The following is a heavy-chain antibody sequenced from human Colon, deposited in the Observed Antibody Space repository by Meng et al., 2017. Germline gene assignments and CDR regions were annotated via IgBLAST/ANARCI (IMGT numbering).Heavy chain of an antibody. CDR1: GFTFSSYA. D-gene: IGHD6-19*01. Sequence: GGSLRLSCAASGFTFSSYAMHWVRKAPGKGLEWVAVISYDGSNKYYADSVKGRFTISRDNSKNTLYLQMNSLRAEDTAVYYCARGAVAGISSSYWYFDLWGRGTLVTVSS. CDR2: ISYDGSNK. V-gene: IGHV3-30*01. J-gene: IGHJ2*01. CDR3: ARGAVAGISSSYWYFDL.